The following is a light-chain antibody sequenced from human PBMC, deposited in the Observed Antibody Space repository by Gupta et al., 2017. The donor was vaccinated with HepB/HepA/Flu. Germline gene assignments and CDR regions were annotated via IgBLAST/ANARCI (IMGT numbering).Light chain of an antibody. V-gene: IGLV2-11*01. CDR1: SSSVGGYIY. CDR2: DVN. CDR3: CSYASFYPWL. Sequence: HSALNQPCSVSGSPGPSVTISCSGTSSSVGGYIYVSWSQQHPGTAPKLMLYDVNKRPSGVPDRCSGSRSGNTASLTISGLQGEDEADYYCCSYASFYPWLFGGGTKLTVL. J-gene: IGLJ3*02.